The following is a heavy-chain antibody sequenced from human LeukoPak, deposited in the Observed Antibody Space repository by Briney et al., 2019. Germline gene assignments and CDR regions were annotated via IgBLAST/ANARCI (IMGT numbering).Heavy chain of an antibody. CDR1: GLTFGDYG. V-gene: IGHV3-49*03. J-gene: IGHJ6*03. CDR3: TTAGFFHRRYFDYYYYYMDV. D-gene: IGHD3-9*01. Sequence: GGSLRLSCTGSGLTFGDYGMSWFRQAPGKGLEWVGHIRSKTYGGTTEYAMSIKGRFTISRDDSKSIAYLQMNSLKTEDTAVYYCTTAGFFHRRYFDYYYYYMDVWGKGTTVTISS. CDR2: IRSKTYGGTT.